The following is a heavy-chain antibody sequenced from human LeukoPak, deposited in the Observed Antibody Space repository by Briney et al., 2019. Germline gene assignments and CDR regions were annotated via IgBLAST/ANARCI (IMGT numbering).Heavy chain of an antibody. CDR2: ISSGSRTI. J-gene: IGHJ4*02. Sequence: PVGSLRLSCAASGFSFSGYSMNWVRQAPGRGLEWISYISSGSRTIFYADSVKGRFTISRDNAKNSLYLLMNSLRADDTAVYYCARESITGDRDFDYWGQGTLITVSS. V-gene: IGHV3-48*01. D-gene: IGHD7-27*01. CDR1: GFSFSGYS. CDR3: ARESITGDRDFDY.